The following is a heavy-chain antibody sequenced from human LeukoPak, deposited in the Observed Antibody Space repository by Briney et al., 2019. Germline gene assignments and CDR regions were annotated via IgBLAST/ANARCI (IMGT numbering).Heavy chain of an antibody. J-gene: IGHJ6*02. CDR1: GFTFSSYW. V-gene: IGHV3-7*01. D-gene: IGHD5-12*01. CDR2: IKQDGSEK. CDR3: ARVDIVATITFFYYYGMDV. Sequence: GGSLRLSCAASGFTFSSYWMSWVRQAPGKGLEWVANIKQDGSEKYYVDSVKGRFTISRDNAKNSLYLQMNSLRAEDTAVYYCARVDIVATITFFYYYGMDVWGQGTTVTVSS.